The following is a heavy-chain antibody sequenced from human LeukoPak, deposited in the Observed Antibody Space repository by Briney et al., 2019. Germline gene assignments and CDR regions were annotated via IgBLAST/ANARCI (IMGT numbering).Heavy chain of an antibody. CDR2: IKSDGST. D-gene: IGHD3-22*01. CDR3: ARAPSEMGGYYPEYFRH. J-gene: IGHJ1*01. CDR1: GFTFSSYW. V-gene: IGHV3-74*01. Sequence: GGSLRLSCAASGFTFSSYWMHWVRQAPGKGLVWVSHIKSDGSTNYSDSVKGRFTISRDNAKNTLSLQMNSLRAEDTGEYYWARAPSEMGGYYPEYFRHWGQGTLVTVSS.